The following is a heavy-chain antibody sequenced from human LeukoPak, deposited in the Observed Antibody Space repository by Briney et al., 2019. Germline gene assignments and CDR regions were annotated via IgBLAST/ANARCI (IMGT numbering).Heavy chain of an antibody. D-gene: IGHD3-22*01. Sequence: GGSLRLSCAASGFTFSNAWMSWVRQAPGKGLEWVGRIKSKTDGGTTDYAAPVKGRFTISRDDSKTTLYLQMNSLKTEDTAVYYCTTDQYYYDSSGYEGPFDYWGQGTLVTVSS. V-gene: IGHV3-15*01. CDR1: GFTFSNAW. J-gene: IGHJ4*02. CDR3: TTDQYYYDSSGYEGPFDY. CDR2: IKSKTDGGTT.